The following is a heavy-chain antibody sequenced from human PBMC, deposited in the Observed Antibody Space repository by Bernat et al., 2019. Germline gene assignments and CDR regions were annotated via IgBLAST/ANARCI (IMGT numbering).Heavy chain of an antibody. CDR1: GFTVSSNY. Sequence: EVQLVESGGGLIQPGGSLRLSCAASGFTVSSNYMSWVRQAPGKGLEWVSVIYCGGSTYYADSVKGRLTISIDNSKNTLYLQMNSLRAEDTAVYYCASLVVVVAATIDYWGQGTLVTVSS. CDR3: ASLVVVVAATIDY. D-gene: IGHD2-15*01. J-gene: IGHJ4*02. CDR2: IYCGGST. V-gene: IGHV3-53*01.